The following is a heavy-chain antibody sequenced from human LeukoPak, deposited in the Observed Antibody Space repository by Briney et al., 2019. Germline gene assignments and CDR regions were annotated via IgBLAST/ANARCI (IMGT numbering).Heavy chain of an antibody. CDR2: ISAYNGNT. CDR3: ARNGPVFGVVSRSNWFDP. J-gene: IGHJ5*02. CDR1: GYTFTSYG. V-gene: IGHV1-18*01. D-gene: IGHD3-3*01. Sequence: ASVKVSCKASGYTFTSYGISWVRQAPGQGLEWMGWISAYNGNTNYAQKLQGRVTMTTDTSTSTAYMELRSLRSDGTAVYYCARNGPVFGVVSRSNWFDPWGQGTLVTVSS.